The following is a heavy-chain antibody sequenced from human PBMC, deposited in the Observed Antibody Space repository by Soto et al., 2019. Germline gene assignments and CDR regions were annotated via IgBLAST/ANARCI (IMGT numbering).Heavy chain of an antibody. Sequence: PSETLSLTCAVYGGSFSGYYWSWIRQPPGKGLEWIGEINHSGSTNYNPSLKSRVTISVDTSKNQFSLKLSSVTAADTAVYYCASNGVGFTMVRGVMAWGQGTLVTVSS. CDR1: GGSFSGYY. CDR3: ASNGVGFTMVRGVMA. CDR2: INHSGST. J-gene: IGHJ5*02. V-gene: IGHV4-34*01. D-gene: IGHD3-10*01.